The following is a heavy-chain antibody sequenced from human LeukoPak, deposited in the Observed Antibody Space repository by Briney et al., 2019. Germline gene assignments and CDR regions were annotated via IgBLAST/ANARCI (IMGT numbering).Heavy chain of an antibody. V-gene: IGHV6-1*01. CDR3: ARVKILWFGELPYYYYGMDV. CDR2: TYCRSKWYY. D-gene: IGHD3-10*01. J-gene: IGHJ6*02. CDR1: GDSVSSNSAA. Sequence: SQTLSFTCAISGDSVSSNSAAWNWIRQSPSRGLEWLGRTYCRSKWYYDYTLSVKSRININPDTSKNQFSLQLNSVTPEDTAVYYCARVKILWFGELPYYYYGMDVWGQGTTVTVSS.